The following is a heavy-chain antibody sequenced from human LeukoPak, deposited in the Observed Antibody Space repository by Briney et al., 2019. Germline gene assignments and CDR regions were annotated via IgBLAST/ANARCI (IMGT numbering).Heavy chain of an antibody. CDR1: GFTFSGYS. D-gene: IGHD3-9*01. Sequence: GGSLRLSCAASGFTFSGYSMNWVRQAPGKGLEWVSAISGSGGSTYYADSVKGRFTISRDNSKNTLYLQMNSLRAEDTAVYYCAREVKRYDILSDYYFDYWGQGTLVTVSS. J-gene: IGHJ4*02. CDR3: AREVKRYDILSDYYFDY. CDR2: ISGSGGST. V-gene: IGHV3-23*01.